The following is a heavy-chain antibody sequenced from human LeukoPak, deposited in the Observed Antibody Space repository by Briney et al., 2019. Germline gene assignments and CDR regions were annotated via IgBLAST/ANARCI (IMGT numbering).Heavy chain of an antibody. CDR3: ARSHSSWYGPRFDP. V-gene: IGHV3-30-3*01. CDR1: GFTFSSYA. D-gene: IGHD6-13*01. CDR2: ISYDGSNI. Sequence: GGSLRLSCAASGFTFSSYAMHWVRQAPGKGLEWVAVISYDGSNIYNADFVKGRFTISRDNSKDTLHLQMNSLRAEDTAVYYCARSHSSWYGPRFDPWGQGTLVTVPS. J-gene: IGHJ5*02.